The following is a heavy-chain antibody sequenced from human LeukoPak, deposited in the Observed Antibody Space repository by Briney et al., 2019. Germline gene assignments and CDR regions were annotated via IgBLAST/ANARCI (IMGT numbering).Heavy chain of an antibody. CDR1: GFTFSSYE. CDR2: ISSSGSTI. J-gene: IGHJ4*02. CDR3: ARGPARYSSSWFDY. Sequence: GGSLRLSCAASGFTFSSYEMNWVRQAPGKGLEWVSYISSSGSTIYYADSVKGRFTISRDNAKNSQYLQMNSLRAEDTAVYYCARGPARYSSSWFDYWGQGTLVTVSS. D-gene: IGHD6-13*01. V-gene: IGHV3-48*03.